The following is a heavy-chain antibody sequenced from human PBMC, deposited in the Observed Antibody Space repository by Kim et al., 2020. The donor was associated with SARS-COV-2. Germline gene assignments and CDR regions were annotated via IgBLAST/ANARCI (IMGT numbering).Heavy chain of an antibody. CDR1: GDRVSSNSAA. V-gene: IGHV6-1*01. CDR2: TYYRSKWYN. J-gene: IGHJ4*02. D-gene: IGHD6-19*01. CDR3: SRDPSITVAGYFDY. Sequence: SQTLSLTCDISGDRVSSNSAAWNWIRQSPSRGLEWLGRTYYRSKWYNDYAESVKSRITINSDTSRNQFSLHLSSVTPEDTAIYYCSRDPSITVAGYFDYWGQGTLVTVST.